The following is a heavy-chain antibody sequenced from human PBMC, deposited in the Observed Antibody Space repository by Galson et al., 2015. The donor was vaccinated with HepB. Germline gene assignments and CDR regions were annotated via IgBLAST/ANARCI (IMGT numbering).Heavy chain of an antibody. D-gene: IGHD2-2*01. CDR2: MNPNSGNT. CDR1: GYTFTSYD. V-gene: IGHV1-8*01. J-gene: IGHJ5*02. CDR3: ARGGVPAAMSIHNWCDP. Sequence: SVKVSCKASGYTFTSYDINWVRQATGQGLEWMGWMNPNSGNTGYAQKFQGRVTMTRNTSISTAYMELSSLRSEDTAVYYCARGGVPAAMSIHNWCDPWGQGTLVTVSS.